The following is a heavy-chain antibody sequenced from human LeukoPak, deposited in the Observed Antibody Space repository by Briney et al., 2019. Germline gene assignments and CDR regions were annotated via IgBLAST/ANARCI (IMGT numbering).Heavy chain of an antibody. CDR1: GYTFTSYG. CDR3: ARDPQTISGYPLRDAFDI. CDR2: ISAYNGNT. J-gene: IGHJ3*02. Sequence: SVKVSCKASGYTFTSYGISWVRQAPGQGLEWMGWISAYNGNTNYAQKLQGRVTMTTDTSTSTAYMELRSLRSDDTAVYYCARDPQTISGYPLRDAFDIWGQGTMVTVSS. V-gene: IGHV1-18*01. D-gene: IGHD3-22*01.